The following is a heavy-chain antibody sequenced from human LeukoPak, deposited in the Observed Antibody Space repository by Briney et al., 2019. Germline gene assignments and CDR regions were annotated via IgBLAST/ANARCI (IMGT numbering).Heavy chain of an antibody. Sequence: GGSLRLSCAASGFTVSSNYVSWVRQVPGEGLELVSVIFTGGTTYYADSVRDRFTISRDNSKNTLFLQMNSLRAEDTAMYYCARGYSSSWYDWGQGTLVTVSS. CDR1: GFTVSSNY. D-gene: IGHD6-13*01. J-gene: IGHJ4*02. V-gene: IGHV3-53*01. CDR3: ARGYSSSWYD. CDR2: IFTGGTT.